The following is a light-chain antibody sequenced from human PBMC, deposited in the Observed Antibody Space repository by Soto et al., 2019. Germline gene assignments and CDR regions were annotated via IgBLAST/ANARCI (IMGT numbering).Light chain of an antibody. Sequence: DNQMTQSPSTLSASVGDRVTITCRASWSVNIWLAWYQQKPGKAPQLLIYDTSTLKSGAPSRFSGSGSGTEFTLTISILQADDFVTYYCQQYENYPLTFGGGTKVDIK. J-gene: IGKJ4*01. CDR2: DTS. CDR3: QQYENYPLT. CDR1: WSVNIW. V-gene: IGKV1-5*01.